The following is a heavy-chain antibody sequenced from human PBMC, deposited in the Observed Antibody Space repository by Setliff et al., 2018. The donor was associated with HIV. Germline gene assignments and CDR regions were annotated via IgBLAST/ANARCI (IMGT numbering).Heavy chain of an antibody. V-gene: IGHV4-59*02. CDR3: ARGHTWNYYGGDYFGY. CDR2: IYYSGST. Sequence: SETLSLTCTVSGASVSDNFWNWIRQSPGKGLEWIGYIYYSGSTNYNPSLESRVSISIDTSKNQFSLRLSSVTAADTAVYYCARGHTWNYYGGDYFGYWGQGSLVTVSS. CDR1: GASVSDNF. J-gene: IGHJ4*02. D-gene: IGHD1-7*01.